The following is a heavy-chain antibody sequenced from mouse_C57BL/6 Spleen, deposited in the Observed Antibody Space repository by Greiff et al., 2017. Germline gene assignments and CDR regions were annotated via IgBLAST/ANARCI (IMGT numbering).Heavy chain of an antibody. V-gene: IGHV2-2*01. J-gene: IGHJ2*01. CDR2: IWSGGST. CDR1: GFSLTSYG. D-gene: IGHD1-1*01. CDR3: ARNPLATVHHYFDY. Sequence: VMLVESGPGLVQPSQCLSIPCTASGFSLTSYGVHWVRQSPGKGLEWLGVIWSGGSTDYNAAFISRLSISKDNSKSQVFFKMNSLQADDTAIYYCARNPLATVHHYFDYWGQGTTLTVSS.